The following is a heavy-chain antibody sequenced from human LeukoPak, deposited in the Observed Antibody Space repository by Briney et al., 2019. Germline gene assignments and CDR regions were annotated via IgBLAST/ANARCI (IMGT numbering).Heavy chain of an antibody. CDR1: RFTFSSYS. D-gene: IGHD4/OR15-4a*01. J-gene: IGHJ3*02. Sequence: GGSLRLSCAASRFTFSSYSMNWIRQAPGKGLEWVSAISSRSSYKYYADSVKGRFTISRDNAKNSLYLQMNSLGAEDTAVYHCARDRDVDYGNDGFDIWGQGTTVTVSS. V-gene: IGHV3-21*01. CDR3: ARDRDVDYGNDGFDI. CDR2: ISSRSSYK.